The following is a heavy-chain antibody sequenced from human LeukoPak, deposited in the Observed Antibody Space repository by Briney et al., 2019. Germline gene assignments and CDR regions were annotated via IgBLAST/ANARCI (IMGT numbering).Heavy chain of an antibody. CDR3: ARDSGKYYISWYFDL. Sequence: GGSLSLSCAASGFTFSTYTMNWVRQAPGKGLEWVSSISSSSSYIAYSDSVKGRFTVSRDNAKNSLYLQVNSLRAEDTAVYYCARDSGKYYISWYFDLWGRGTLVTVSS. CDR2: ISSSSSYI. D-gene: IGHD1-26*01. J-gene: IGHJ2*01. CDR1: GFTFSTYT. V-gene: IGHV3-21*01.